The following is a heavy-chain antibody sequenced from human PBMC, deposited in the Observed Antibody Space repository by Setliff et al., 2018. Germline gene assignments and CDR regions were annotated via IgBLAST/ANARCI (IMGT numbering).Heavy chain of an antibody. CDR1: GYTFTSYD. Sequence: ASVKVSCKASGYTFTSYDINWVRQAPGQGLEWMGWMNPNSGNTGFAQNFQGRVTMTMNTSISTAYMELSALRSDDTAAYYCARRFSSGNYNNLGYWGQGALVTVS. V-gene: IGHV1-8*01. D-gene: IGHD3-10*01. J-gene: IGHJ4*02. CDR2: MNPNSGNT. CDR3: ARRFSSGNYNNLGY.